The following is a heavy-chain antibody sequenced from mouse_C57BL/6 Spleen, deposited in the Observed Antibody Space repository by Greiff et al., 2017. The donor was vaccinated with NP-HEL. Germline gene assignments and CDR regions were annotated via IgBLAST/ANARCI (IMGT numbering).Heavy chain of an antibody. Sequence: QVQLQQSGAELVRPGASVTLSCKASGYTFTDYEMHWVKQTPVHGLEWIGAIDPETGGTAYNQKFKGKAILTADKSSSTAYMELRSLTSEDSAVYYCTREGGYDTTYWGQGTLVTVSA. CDR2: IDPETGGT. CDR3: TREGGYDTTY. CDR1: GYTFTDYE. J-gene: IGHJ3*01. D-gene: IGHD2-2*01. V-gene: IGHV1-15*01.